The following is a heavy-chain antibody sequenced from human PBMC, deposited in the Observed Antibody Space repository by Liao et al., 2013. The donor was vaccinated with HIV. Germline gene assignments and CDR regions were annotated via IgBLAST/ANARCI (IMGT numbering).Heavy chain of an antibody. D-gene: IGHD3-10*01. CDR2: MYFSGSP. V-gene: IGHV4-39*07. Sequence: QVQLQESGPGVVKPSETLSLTCTVSGGSISSSNYYWGWVRQPPGKGLEWIGSMYFSGSPYYSPSLRSRVTISVDTSKNQFSLKLTSVTAADTAVYFCARDDRLLGSFDSWGQGSLVTVSS. CDR1: GGSISSSNYY. J-gene: IGHJ4*02. CDR3: ARDDRLLGSFDS.